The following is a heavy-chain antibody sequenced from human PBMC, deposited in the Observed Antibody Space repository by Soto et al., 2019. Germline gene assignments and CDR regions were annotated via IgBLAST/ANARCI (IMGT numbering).Heavy chain of an antibody. Sequence: SETLSLTCTFSGGSISSSSYYWGWIRQPPGKGLEWIGSIYYSGSTYYNPSLKSRVTISVDTSKNQFSLKLSSVTAADTAVYYCARQEIGTSYDYIWGSYRYISTFFDYWGQGTLVTVSS. J-gene: IGHJ4*02. D-gene: IGHD3-16*02. CDR2: IYYSGST. CDR1: GGSISSSSYY. V-gene: IGHV4-39*01. CDR3: ARQEIGTSYDYIWGSYRYISTFFDY.